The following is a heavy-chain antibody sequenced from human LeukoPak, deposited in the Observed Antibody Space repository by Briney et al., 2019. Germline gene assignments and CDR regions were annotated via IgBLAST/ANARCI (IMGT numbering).Heavy chain of an antibody. V-gene: IGHV3-7*01. CDR3: ARVTRTYMDV. Sequence: PGASLRLSCAASGFTFSNYWMSWVRQAPWKGLEWVANIKQDGSEKYYVDSVKGRFTISGDNAKNSLYLQMNSLRAEDTAVYYCARVTRTYMDVWGKGTTVTVSS. J-gene: IGHJ6*03. CDR1: GFTFSNYW. CDR2: IKQDGSEK.